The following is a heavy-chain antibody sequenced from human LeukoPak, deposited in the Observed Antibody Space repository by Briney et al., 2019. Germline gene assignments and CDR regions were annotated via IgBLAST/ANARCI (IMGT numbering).Heavy chain of an antibody. CDR3: ARVRLEYCSSTSCDYFYYYYMDV. V-gene: IGHV3-74*01. J-gene: IGHJ6*03. D-gene: IGHD2-2*01. Sequence: GSLRLSCAASGFTFSTYWMHWVRQAPGKGPVWVSLINTDGSDVRYADSVKGRFTVSRDNAKNTLYLQLNSLRAEDTAVYYCARVRLEYCSSTSCDYFYYYYMDVWGKGTTVTVSS. CDR1: GFTFSTYW. CDR2: INTDGSDV.